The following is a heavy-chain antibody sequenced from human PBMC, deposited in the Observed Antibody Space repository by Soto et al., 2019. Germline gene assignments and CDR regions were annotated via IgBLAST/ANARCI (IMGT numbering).Heavy chain of an antibody. D-gene: IGHD6-13*01. Sequence: QVQLQESGPGLVKPSQTLSLTCTVSGGSISCGDYYWSWIRQPPGKGLEWIGYIYYSGSTYYNPSLKSRVTISVDTSKNQFSLKLSSVTAADTAVYYCAREQIAAAHAFDIWGQGTMVTVSS. J-gene: IGHJ3*02. CDR1: GGSISCGDYY. V-gene: IGHV4-30-4*01. CDR2: IYYSGST. CDR3: AREQIAAAHAFDI.